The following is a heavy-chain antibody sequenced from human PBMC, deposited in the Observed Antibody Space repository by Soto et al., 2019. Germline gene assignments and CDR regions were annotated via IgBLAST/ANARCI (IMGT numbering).Heavy chain of an antibody. V-gene: IGHV5-51*01. CDR2: IYPGDSDT. Sequence: GAAQKISCKGSGYRFVSYWIDWVRQMPGKGLEWMGIIYPGDSDTRYRPSFQGQVTISADKSISTAYLQWSSLQASDTAMYYCGTSSRYYSLDSRGPGTMV. CDR1: GYRFVSYW. D-gene: IGHD3-22*01. CDR3: GTSSRYYSLDS. J-gene: IGHJ3*02.